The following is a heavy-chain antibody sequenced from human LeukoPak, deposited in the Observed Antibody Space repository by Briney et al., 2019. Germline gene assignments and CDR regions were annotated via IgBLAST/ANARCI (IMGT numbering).Heavy chain of an antibody. D-gene: IGHD1-1*01. Sequence: GASVKVSCKASGYTFTSYGISWVRQAPRQGLEWMGWISVYNGNTNYAQKLQGRVTMTTDTATSTAYMEVRSLRSDDTAVYYCARDSWNDVRAPDYWGQGTLVTVSS. CDR3: ARDSWNDVRAPDY. J-gene: IGHJ4*02. V-gene: IGHV1-18*01. CDR1: GYTFTSYG. CDR2: ISVYNGNT.